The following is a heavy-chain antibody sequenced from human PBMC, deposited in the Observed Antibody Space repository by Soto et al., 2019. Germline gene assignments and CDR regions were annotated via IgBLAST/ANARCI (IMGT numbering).Heavy chain of an antibody. CDR3: ARGRKGFSSSCYVD. CDR1: GGCFSGYY. V-gene: IGHV4-34*01. CDR2: INDSGGT. Sequence: GTLSLTCAVYGGCFSGYYWTWIRQPPGKGLEWIGEINDSGGTDYNPSLKSRVTISLDTSKNQLSLKLSSVTAADTAVYYCARGRKGFSSSCYVDWGQGTLVTVSS. D-gene: IGHD6-13*01. J-gene: IGHJ4*02.